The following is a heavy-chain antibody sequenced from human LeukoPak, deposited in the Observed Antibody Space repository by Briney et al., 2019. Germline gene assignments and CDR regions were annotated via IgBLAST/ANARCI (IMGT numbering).Heavy chain of an antibody. CDR2: INHSGST. D-gene: IGHD4-23*01. J-gene: IGHJ4*02. V-gene: IGHV4-34*01. CDR3: ARGLSYGGNSGKLDY. CDR1: GFTFSNAW. Sequence: TGGSLRLSCAASGFTFSNAWMSWVRQAPGKGLEWIREINHSGSTNYNPSLKSRVTISVDTSKNQFSLKLSSVTAADTAVYYCARGLSYGGNSGKLDYWGQGTLVTVSS.